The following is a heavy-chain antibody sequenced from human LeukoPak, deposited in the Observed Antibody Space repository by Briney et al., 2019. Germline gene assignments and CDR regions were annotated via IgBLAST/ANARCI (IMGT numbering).Heavy chain of an antibody. CDR2: ISSSSSYT. Sequence: GGSLTLSRSASGFTFSDYYRSGIAPAPGKGRVGVSYISSSSSYTNHADYVKGRLTISRDNAKNSLYLQMNSLRAEDTAVYYCARDRVGSSWYYFDYWGQGTLVTVSS. CDR3: ARDRVGSSWYYFDY. CDR1: GFTFSDYY. J-gene: IGHJ4*02. D-gene: IGHD6-13*01. V-gene: IGHV3-11*06.